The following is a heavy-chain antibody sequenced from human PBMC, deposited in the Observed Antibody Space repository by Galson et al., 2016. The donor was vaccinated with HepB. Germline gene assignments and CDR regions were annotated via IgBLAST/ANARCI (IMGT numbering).Heavy chain of an antibody. Sequence: TLSLTCSVSGVSIRNSGRYWTWVRQHPGQGLEWIGYISHSGSAYYNLSLRSRLTISVDTSKNQFSLKLTSVTAADTAMYYCATLWYYDSWSGHSHEGWFDPWGQGILVTVSS. J-gene: IGHJ5*02. CDR3: ATLWYYDSWSGHSHEGWFDP. CDR1: GVSIRNSGRY. D-gene: IGHD3-3*01. V-gene: IGHV4-31*03. CDR2: ISHSGSA.